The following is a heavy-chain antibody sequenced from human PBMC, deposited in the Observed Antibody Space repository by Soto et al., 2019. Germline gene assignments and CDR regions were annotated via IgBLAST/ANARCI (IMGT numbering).Heavy chain of an antibody. V-gene: IGHV1-18*01. CDR2: ISAHNGTT. CDR1: GYIFTSYG. CDR3: ARGRYGDY. J-gene: IGHJ4*02. Sequence: QAHLVQSGPEVKKPGASVKVSCKGSGYIFTSYGIAWVRQAPGQGLEWMGWISAHNGTTADAQKFQGRVTVTRDTSTSTAYLELRSLRSDDTALYYCARGRYGDYWGQGALVTVSS. D-gene: IGHD4-17*01.